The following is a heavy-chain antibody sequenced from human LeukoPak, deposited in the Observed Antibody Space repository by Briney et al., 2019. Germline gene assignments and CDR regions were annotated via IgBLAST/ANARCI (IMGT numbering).Heavy chain of an antibody. J-gene: IGHJ6*02. Sequence: SVTLSLTCTVSGGSISSYYWSWIRQPPGKGLEWIGYIYYSGSTNYNPSLKSRVTISVDTSKNQFSLKLSSVTAADTAVYYCATSTVVTHYYYYGMDVWGQGTTVTVSS. CDR2: IYYSGST. D-gene: IGHD4-23*01. CDR1: GGSISSYY. CDR3: ATSTVVTHYYYYGMDV. V-gene: IGHV4-59*01.